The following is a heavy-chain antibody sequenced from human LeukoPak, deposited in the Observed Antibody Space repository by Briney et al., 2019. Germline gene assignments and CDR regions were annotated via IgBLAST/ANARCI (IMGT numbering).Heavy chain of an antibody. D-gene: IGHD3-9*01. V-gene: IGHV3-66*01. CDR1: GFTFSNYW. CDR3: AVLAGDIFRAFDI. Sequence: GGSLRLSCAASGFTFSNYWMHWVRQAPGKGLEWVSVIYSGGSTYYADSVKGRFTISRDNSKNTLYLQMNSLRAEDTAVYYCAVLAGDIFRAFDIWGQGTMVTVSS. J-gene: IGHJ3*02. CDR2: IYSGGST.